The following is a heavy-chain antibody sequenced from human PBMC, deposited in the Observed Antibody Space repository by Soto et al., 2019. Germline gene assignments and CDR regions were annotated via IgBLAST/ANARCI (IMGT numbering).Heavy chain of an antibody. CDR1: GFTFNAYT. Sequence: GGSLRLSCVASGFTFNAYTMGWVRQAPGKGLEWVSYINDVGTTIYYADSVKGRFTISRDNAQNALYLQMSSLRAEDTAVYYCVRGLCTSTICYRQYYALGVWGQGTTVTVSS. V-gene: IGHV3-48*04. CDR3: VRGLCTSTICYRQYYALGV. D-gene: IGHD2-2*02. J-gene: IGHJ6*02. CDR2: INDVGTTI.